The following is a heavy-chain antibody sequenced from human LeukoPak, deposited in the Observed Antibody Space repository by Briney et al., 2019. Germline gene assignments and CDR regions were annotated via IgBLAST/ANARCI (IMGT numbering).Heavy chain of an antibody. CDR2: INHSGST. D-gene: IGHD2-15*01. J-gene: IGHJ4*02. CDR1: AGSFSGYY. CDR3: ARESRIAHFDY. Sequence: PSETLSLTCVVYAGSFSGYYWSWIRQPPGKGLEWIGEINHSGSTNYNPSLKSRVTISVDTSKNQFSLKLSSVTAADTAVYYCARESRIAHFDYWGQGTLVTVSS. V-gene: IGHV4-34*01.